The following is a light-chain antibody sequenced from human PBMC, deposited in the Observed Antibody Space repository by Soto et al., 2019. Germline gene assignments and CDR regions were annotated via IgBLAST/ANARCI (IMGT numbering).Light chain of an antibody. CDR2: GAS. CDR3: QQYNKWPRT. Sequence: EIVMRQSPATLSVSPGERATLSCRASQSVSSNLAWYQQKPGQAPRLLIYGASTRATGIPARFSGSGSGTEFTLTISSLRSEDSAVYYCQQYNKWPRTFGQGTKVDIK. V-gene: IGKV3-15*01. J-gene: IGKJ1*01. CDR1: QSVSSN.